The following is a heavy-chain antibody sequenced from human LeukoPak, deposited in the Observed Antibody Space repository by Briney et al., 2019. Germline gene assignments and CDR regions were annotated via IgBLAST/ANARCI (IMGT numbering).Heavy chain of an antibody. J-gene: IGHJ3*01. CDR3: GRNYYDNRGEAFDL. D-gene: IGHD3-22*01. Sequence: PSETLSLTCSVSGASISGYYWSWICQTAGKGLEWIGRVYSSGITNYNPSLKSRVTMSVDASKNQFSLKLTSVTAADTAFYYCGRNYYDNRGEAFDLWGQGTMVTVSS. V-gene: IGHV4-4*07. CDR1: GASISGYY. CDR2: VYSSGIT.